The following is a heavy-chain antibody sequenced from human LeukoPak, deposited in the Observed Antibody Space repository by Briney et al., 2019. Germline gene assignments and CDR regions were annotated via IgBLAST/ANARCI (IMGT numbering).Heavy chain of an antibody. J-gene: IGHJ4*02. CDR3: ARGLRGYSYGYDFDY. CDR2: IKQDGSEK. D-gene: IGHD5-18*01. Sequence: PGGSLRLSCAASGFTFSSYWMSWVRQAPGKGLEWVASIKQDGSEKYYVDSVKGRFTISRDNAKNSLYLQMNSLRAEDTAVYYCARGLRGYSYGYDFDYWGQGTLVTVSS. CDR1: GFTFSSYW. V-gene: IGHV3-7*04.